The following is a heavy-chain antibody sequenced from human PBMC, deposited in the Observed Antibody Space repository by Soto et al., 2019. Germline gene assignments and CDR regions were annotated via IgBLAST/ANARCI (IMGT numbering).Heavy chain of an antibody. CDR1: DDSIKSDKYY. CDR3: ARLEGLATISYYFDF. V-gene: IGHV4-39*01. Sequence: QLQLQESGPGLVKPSETLSLTCSVSDDSIKSDKYYWGWIRQPPGKGLEWIGSIYYRGNAYYNPSLQTRVTISLDKSKRQFSLKLNSVTAADSAVYFGARLEGLATISYYFDFWGREPWSPSPQ. J-gene: IGHJ4*02. CDR2: IYYRGNA. D-gene: IGHD3-9*01.